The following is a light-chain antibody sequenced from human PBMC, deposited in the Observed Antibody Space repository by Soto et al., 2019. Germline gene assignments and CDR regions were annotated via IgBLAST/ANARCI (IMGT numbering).Light chain of an antibody. J-gene: IGKJ4*01. V-gene: IGKV3-11*01. Sequence: EIVLTQSPATLSLSPGERATLSCRASQSVSFYLAWYQQKPGETPRLLIYDATHGATGIPDRFSGSGSGTDFTLTISSLEPEDFGVYYCHQRSDWPLTFGGGTKVEI. CDR3: HQRSDWPLT. CDR2: DAT. CDR1: QSVSFY.